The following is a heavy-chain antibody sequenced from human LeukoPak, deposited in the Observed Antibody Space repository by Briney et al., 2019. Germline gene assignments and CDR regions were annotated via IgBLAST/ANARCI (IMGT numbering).Heavy chain of an antibody. CDR1: GFPFSIYA. Sequence: GGSLRLSCAASGFPFSIYAMSWARQAPGEGLECVSSISGSGGSTYYADSVKGRFTISRDNSKNTLYLQMNSLRAEDTAVYYCAKVPINRIVVVVAATLYYFDYWGQGTLVTVSS. V-gene: IGHV3-23*01. D-gene: IGHD2-15*01. CDR3: AKVPINRIVVVVAATLYYFDY. CDR2: ISGSGGST. J-gene: IGHJ4*02.